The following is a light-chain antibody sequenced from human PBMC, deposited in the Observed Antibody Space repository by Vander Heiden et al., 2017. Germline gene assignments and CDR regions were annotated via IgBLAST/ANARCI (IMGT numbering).Light chain of an antibody. V-gene: IGKV4-1*01. Sequence: DIVMTQSPDSLAVSLGERATINCKSSQSVLYSSNNKNYLAWYQQKPGQPPKLLIYWASTRESGVPDRFSGSGSGTDFTLTISSLQAEDVAVYYCQQDDSTPRTFGQGTKLEI. CDR2: WAS. CDR1: QSVLYSSNNKNY. J-gene: IGKJ2*02. CDR3: QQDDSTPRT.